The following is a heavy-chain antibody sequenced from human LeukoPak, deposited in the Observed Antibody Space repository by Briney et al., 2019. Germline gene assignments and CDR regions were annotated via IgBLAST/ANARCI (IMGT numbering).Heavy chain of an antibody. V-gene: IGHV1-3*01. CDR1: EFTFTDYA. Sequence: GASVKVSCKASEFTFTDYAINWVRQAPGQRLEWMGWINAGNGNTRYSQRFQGRVTITRDTSASTAYMEPSSLTSEDTAVYYCTRGRWSATTASYYLDFWGQGTLVTVSS. J-gene: IGHJ4*02. CDR3: TRGRWSATTASYYLDF. CDR2: INAGNGNT. D-gene: IGHD5-24*01.